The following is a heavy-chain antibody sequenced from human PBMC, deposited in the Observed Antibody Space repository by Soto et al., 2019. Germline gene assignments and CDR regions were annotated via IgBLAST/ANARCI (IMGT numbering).Heavy chain of an antibody. CDR1: GYTFTSYG. CDR2: ISAYNGNT. V-gene: IGHV1-18*04. J-gene: IGHJ5*02. Sequence: ASVQVSCKASGYTFTSYGISWVRQAPGQGLEWMGWISAYNGNTNYAQKLQGRVTMTTDTSTSTAYMELRSLRSDDTAVDYCARGGFTIVGVVTNSYNGFDPWGQGTLVTVSS. CDR3: ARGGFTIVGVVTNSYNGFDP. D-gene: IGHD3-3*01.